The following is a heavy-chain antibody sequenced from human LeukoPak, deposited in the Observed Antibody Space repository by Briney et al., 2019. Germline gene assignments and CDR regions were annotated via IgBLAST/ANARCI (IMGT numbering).Heavy chain of an antibody. CDR2: INHSGST. V-gene: IGHV4-34*01. Sequence: SETLSLTCAVYGGSFSGYYWSWIRQPPGKGLEWIGEINHSGSTNYNPSLKSRVTISVDTSKNQFSLKLSSVTAADTAVYYCARSGGYSYRTNRLDSWGQGTLVTVSS. D-gene: IGHD5-18*01. CDR3: ARSGGYSYRTNRLDS. J-gene: IGHJ4*02. CDR1: GGSFSGYY.